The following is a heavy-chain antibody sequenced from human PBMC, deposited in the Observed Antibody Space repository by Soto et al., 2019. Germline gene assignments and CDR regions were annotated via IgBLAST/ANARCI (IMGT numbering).Heavy chain of an antibody. D-gene: IGHD3-10*01. V-gene: IGHV1-18*04. CDR2: ISGYNGNT. Sequence: QVQLVQSGAEVKKPGASVKVSCRASGYTFTSYGVSWVRQAPGQGLEWMGWISGYNGNTNYAQKLQGRDTMTTDTSTSTAYMELRSLISDDTAVYYCARAGKYYYGSGSPYYYGMDVWGQGITVTVSS. CDR1: GYTFTSYG. CDR3: ARAGKYYYGSGSPYYYGMDV. J-gene: IGHJ6*02.